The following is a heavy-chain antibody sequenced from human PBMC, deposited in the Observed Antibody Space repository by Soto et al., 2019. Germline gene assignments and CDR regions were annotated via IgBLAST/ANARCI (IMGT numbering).Heavy chain of an antibody. D-gene: IGHD1-1*01. J-gene: IGHJ3*01. CDR1: GLTVSGTKY. CDR2: LYDVFGS. Sequence: DVQLVESGGGLIQPGESMRLSCAAFGLTVSGTKYVAWVRQAPGKGLEWVSALYDVFGSFYADSVKGRFTTSSDRSKSTVYLQMNDLRPDDTAVYYCASWHEREHAYDVWGQGTTVIVSS. CDR3: ASWHEREHAYDV. V-gene: IGHV3-53*01.